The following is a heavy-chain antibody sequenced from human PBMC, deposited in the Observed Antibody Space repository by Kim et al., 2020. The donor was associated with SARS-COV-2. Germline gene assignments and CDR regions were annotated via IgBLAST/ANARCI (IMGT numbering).Heavy chain of an antibody. D-gene: IGHD6-13*01. CDR3: AKVGAAAGSTRDYYFDY. Sequence: VKGRFTISRNNSKNTLYLQTNSLGAEDTAVYYCAKVGAAAGSTRDYYFDYWGQGTLVTVSS. J-gene: IGHJ4*02. V-gene: IGHV3-23*01.